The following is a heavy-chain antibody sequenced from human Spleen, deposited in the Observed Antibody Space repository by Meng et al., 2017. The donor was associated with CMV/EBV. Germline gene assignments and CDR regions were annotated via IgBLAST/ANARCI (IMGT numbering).Heavy chain of an antibody. D-gene: IGHD1-1*01. CDR3: ARDILERNAFDM. CDR2: ISYIGRT. J-gene: IGHJ3*02. V-gene: IGHV4-61*01. CDR1: GGSVSTGSYY. Sequence: GSLRLSCTVSGGSVSTGSYYWSWLRQPPGKGLEWIGYISYIGRTNYNPSLKSRVTISVDTSKNQFSLKLSSVTAADTAIFYCARDILERNAFDMWGQGTMVTVSS.